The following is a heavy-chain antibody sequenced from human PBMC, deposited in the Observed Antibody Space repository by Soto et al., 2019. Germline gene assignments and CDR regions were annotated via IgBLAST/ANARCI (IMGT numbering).Heavy chain of an antibody. D-gene: IGHD2-2*01. CDR1: GYTFTNYY. CDR3: ARAAGIPAAPGTYDS. J-gene: IGHJ4*02. Sequence: QVQLLQSGAELKKPGASVKVSCKASGYTFTNYYLHWVRQAPGQGLVWVGVINPSGGSATYAQKFQVSVTMTRDSSTITVDLELDTLRSEDTAVYHCARAAGIPAAPGTYDSWGQGPLVSVSS. V-gene: IGHV1-46*01. CDR2: INPSGGSA.